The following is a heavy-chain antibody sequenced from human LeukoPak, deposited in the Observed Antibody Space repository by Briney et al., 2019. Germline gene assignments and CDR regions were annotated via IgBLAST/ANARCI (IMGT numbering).Heavy chain of an antibody. CDR2: INHSGST. J-gene: IGHJ4*02. V-gene: IGHV4-34*01. Sequence: SETLSLTCAVYGGSFSGYYWSWIRQPPGKGLEWIGEINHSGSTNYNPSLKSRVTISVDTSKNQFSLKLSSVTAADTAVYYCARDSPYGSGSSLDYWGQGTLVTVSS. CDR1: GGSFSGYY. D-gene: IGHD3-10*01. CDR3: ARDSPYGSGSSLDY.